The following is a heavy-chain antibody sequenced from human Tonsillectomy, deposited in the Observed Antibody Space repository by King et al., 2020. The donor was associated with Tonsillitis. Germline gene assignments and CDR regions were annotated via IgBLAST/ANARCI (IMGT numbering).Heavy chain of an antibody. D-gene: IGHD4-17*01. J-gene: IGHJ4*02. CDR3: ARNRHYGDYVDS. CDR2: IYYSGST. CDR1: GDSISSGGYY. Sequence: HVQLQESGPGLLKPSQTLSLTCTVSGDSISSGGYYWSWIRQHPGKGLEWIGYIYYSGSTYYNPSLKSRGTISVDTSKNHFSLKLSPVTAADTAVYYCARNRHYGDYVDSWGQGTLVTVSS. V-gene: IGHV4-31*03.